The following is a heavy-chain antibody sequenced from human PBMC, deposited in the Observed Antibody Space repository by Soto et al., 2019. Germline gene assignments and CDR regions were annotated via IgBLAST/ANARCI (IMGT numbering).Heavy chain of an antibody. J-gene: IGHJ4*02. D-gene: IGHD3-10*01. CDR2: FDPEDAET. V-gene: IGHV1-24*01. CDR1: GYTLTELS. CDR3: ATRYYGSGSFGTAFDY. Sequence: ASVKVSCKVSGYTLTELSMHWVRQAPGKGLEWMGGFDPEDAETIYAQKFQGRVTMTEDTSTDTAYMELSSLRSEDTAVYYCATRYYGSGSFGTAFDYWGQGTLVTVSS.